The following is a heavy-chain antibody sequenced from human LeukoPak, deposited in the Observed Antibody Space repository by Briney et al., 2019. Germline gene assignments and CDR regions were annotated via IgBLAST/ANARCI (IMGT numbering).Heavy chain of an antibody. CDR2: ISWDGGST. CDR1: GFTFDDYA. J-gene: IGHJ6*04. V-gene: IGHV3-43D*04. D-gene: IGHD6-13*01. Sequence: GGSLRLSCAASGFTFDDYAMHWVRQAPGKGLEWVSLISWDGGSTYYADSVKGRFTIPRDNSKNSLYLQMNSLRAEDTVLYYCAKDSAGAAGSNYYYGMDVWGKGTTVTVSS. CDR3: AKDSAGAAGSNYYYGMDV.